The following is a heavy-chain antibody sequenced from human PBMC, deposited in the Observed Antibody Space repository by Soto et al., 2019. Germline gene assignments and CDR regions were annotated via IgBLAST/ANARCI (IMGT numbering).Heavy chain of an antibody. Sequence: LRLSCAASGFTFSSYAMSWVRQAPGKGLEWVSAISGSGGSTYYADSVKGRFTISRDNSKNTLYLQMNSLRAEDTAVYYCARDNDSLTGYCHFDYWGQGTLVTVSS. CDR3: ARDNDSLTGYCHFDY. CDR2: ISGSGGST. V-gene: IGHV3-23*01. J-gene: IGHJ4*02. D-gene: IGHD3-9*01. CDR1: GFTFSSYA.